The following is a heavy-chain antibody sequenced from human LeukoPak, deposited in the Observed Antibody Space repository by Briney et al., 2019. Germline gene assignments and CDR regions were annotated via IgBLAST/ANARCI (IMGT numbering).Heavy chain of an antibody. CDR1: GYTFTSYY. Sequence: ASVKVSCKASGYTFTSYYMHWVRQAPGQGLEWMGIINPSGGSTSYAQKFQGRVTMTRDTSTSTVYMGLSSLRSEDTAVYYCARQPSPYYYDSSGYQNWFDPWGQGTLVTVSS. J-gene: IGHJ5*02. D-gene: IGHD3-22*01. CDR2: INPSGGST. CDR3: ARQPSPYYYDSSGYQNWFDP. V-gene: IGHV1-46*01.